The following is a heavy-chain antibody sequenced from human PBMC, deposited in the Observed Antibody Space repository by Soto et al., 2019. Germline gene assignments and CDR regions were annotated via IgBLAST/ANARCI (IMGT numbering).Heavy chain of an antibody. Sequence: SEALSLTCNVSGGVISSSSYYGGWSRQPPGKGLEWIGSIYYSGSTYYNPSLKSRVTISVDTSKNQFSLKLSSVTAADTAVYYCARHLGYCSSTSCYYGWFDPWGQG. V-gene: IGHV4-39*01. CDR2: IYYSGST. CDR3: ARHLGYCSSTSCYYGWFDP. D-gene: IGHD2-2*03. J-gene: IGHJ5*02. CDR1: GGVISSSSYY.